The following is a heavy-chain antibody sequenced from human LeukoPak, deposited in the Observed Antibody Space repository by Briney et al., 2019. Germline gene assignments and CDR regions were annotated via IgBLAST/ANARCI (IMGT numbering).Heavy chain of an antibody. D-gene: IGHD2-15*01. CDR2: IYHSGST. CDR1: GGSISSGGYS. Sequence: SETLSLTCAVSGGSISSGGYSWSWIRQPPGKGLEWIGYIYHSGSTYYNPSLKSRVTISVDTSKNQFSLKLSSVTAADTAVYYCARDLPYCSGGSCQRNWFDPWGQGTLVTVSS. V-gene: IGHV4-30-2*01. CDR3: ARDLPYCSGGSCQRNWFDP. J-gene: IGHJ5*02.